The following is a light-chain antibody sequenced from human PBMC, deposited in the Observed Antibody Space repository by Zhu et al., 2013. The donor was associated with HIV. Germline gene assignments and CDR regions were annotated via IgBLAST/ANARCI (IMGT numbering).Light chain of an antibody. CDR3: QQHNSYPLT. CDR2: GAS. CDR1: QSVSSG. Sequence: EILMTQSPVTLSVSPGERVTLSCRASQSVSSGLAWYQQKPGQAPRLLIYGASTRATGIPARFSGRGSGTEFTLTISSLQSEDFATYYCQQHNSYPLTFGGGTKVEIK. J-gene: IGKJ4*01. V-gene: IGKV3-15*01.